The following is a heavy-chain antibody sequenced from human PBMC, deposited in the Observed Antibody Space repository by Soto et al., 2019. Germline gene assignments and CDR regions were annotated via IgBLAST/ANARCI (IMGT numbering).Heavy chain of an antibody. CDR1: GGTFSSYA. V-gene: IGHV1-69*14. CDR3: ARAPIRLCSGDNCYSGLDS. Sequence: QVQLVQSGAEVKKPGSSLKVSCKSSGGTFSSYAISWVRQAPGQGLEWLGGIIPIFNKVNYAQKSQGRVTLTADNSTSTAYMEFSSLRSDVTAVYYCARAPIRLCSGDNCYSGLDSWGQGTLVIVSS. J-gene: IGHJ4*02. D-gene: IGHD2-15*01. CDR2: IIPIFNKV.